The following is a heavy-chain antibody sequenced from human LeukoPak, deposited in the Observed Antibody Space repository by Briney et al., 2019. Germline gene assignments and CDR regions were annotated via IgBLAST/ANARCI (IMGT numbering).Heavy chain of an antibody. Sequence: SETLSLTCTVSGGSISSSSYYWGWIRQPPGKGLEWIGSIYYSGSTYYNPSLKSRVTISVDTSKNQFSLKLSSVTAADTAVYYCARVGDSVSDAFDIWGQGTMVTVSS. CDR3: ARVGDSVSDAFDI. J-gene: IGHJ3*02. CDR1: GGSISSSSYY. CDR2: IYYSGST. D-gene: IGHD2-21*02. V-gene: IGHV4-39*07.